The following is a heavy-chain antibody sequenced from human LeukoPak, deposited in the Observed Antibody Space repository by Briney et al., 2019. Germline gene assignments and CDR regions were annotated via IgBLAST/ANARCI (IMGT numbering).Heavy chain of an antibody. J-gene: IGHJ4*02. V-gene: IGHV3-21*01. D-gene: IGHD5-18*01. Sequence: PGGSLRPSCAASGFTFNSYSMNWVRQAPGKGLEWVSSISSSSSSIYYADSVKGRFAISRDNAKNSLYLRMNSLRAEDTAVYYCARASGDIVETATMGSYWGQGTLVTVSS. CDR1: GFTFNSYS. CDR2: ISSSSSSI. CDR3: ARASGDIVETATMGSY.